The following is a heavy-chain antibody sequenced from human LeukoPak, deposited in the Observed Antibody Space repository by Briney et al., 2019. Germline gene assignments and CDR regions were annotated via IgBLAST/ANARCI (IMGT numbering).Heavy chain of an antibody. V-gene: IGHV4-61*02. CDR2: IHTSGST. CDR3: ARAGDYGDYVGWFDP. Sequence: PSETLSLTCTVSGGSISSSSYYWTWIRQSPGKGLEWIGRIHTSGSTNYNPSLKSRVTMSVDTSKKQFSLKLTSVTAADTAVYYCARAGDYGDYVGWFDPWGQGTLVTVSS. J-gene: IGHJ5*02. CDR1: GGSISSSSYY. D-gene: IGHD4-17*01.